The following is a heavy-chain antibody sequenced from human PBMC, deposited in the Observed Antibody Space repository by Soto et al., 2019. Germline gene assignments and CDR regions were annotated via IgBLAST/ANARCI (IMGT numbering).Heavy chain of an antibody. CDR2: INHSGST. CDR1: GGSFSGYY. J-gene: IGHJ3*02. V-gene: IGHV4-34*01. Sequence: SETLSLTCAVYGGSFSGYYWSWIRQPPGKGLEWIGEINHSGSTNYNPSLKSRVTISVDTSKNQFSLKLSSVTAADTAVYYCASFLRSQQLDAFDIWGQGTMVTVSS. D-gene: IGHD6-13*01. CDR3: ASFLRSQQLDAFDI.